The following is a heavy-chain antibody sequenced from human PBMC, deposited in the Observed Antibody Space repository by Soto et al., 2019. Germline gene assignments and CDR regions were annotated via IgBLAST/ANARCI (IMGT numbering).Heavy chain of an antibody. Sequence: ASVKVSCKVSGYSLTDSSIHWVRRAPGKGLEWMGGLDPEDGDTVYAQKFLDRLTMTEDTSTNTAYMKLSSLRSDDTAAYHCATGHGLPRFGELLGNKYYFDDWGQGTLVTVSS. CDR2: LDPEDGDT. CDR3: ATGHGLPRFGELLGNKYYFDD. D-gene: IGHD3-10*01. J-gene: IGHJ4*02. CDR1: GYSLTDSS. V-gene: IGHV1-24*01.